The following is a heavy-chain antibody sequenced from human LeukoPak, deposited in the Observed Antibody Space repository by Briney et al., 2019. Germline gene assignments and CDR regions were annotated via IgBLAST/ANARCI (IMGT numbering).Heavy chain of an antibody. D-gene: IGHD3-22*01. CDR3: ARGDWEVVVSHFDP. Sequence: ASVKVSCKASGYTFTSYGISWVRRAPGQGLEWMGWISAYNGNTNYAQELQGRVTMTTDTSTSTAYMELRSLRSDDTAVYYCARGDWEVVVSHFDPWGQGTLVTVSS. CDR2: ISAYNGNT. J-gene: IGHJ5*02. V-gene: IGHV1-18*01. CDR1: GYTFTSYG.